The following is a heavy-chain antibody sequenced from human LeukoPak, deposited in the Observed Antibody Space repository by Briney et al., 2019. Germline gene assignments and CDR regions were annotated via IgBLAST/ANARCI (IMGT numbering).Heavy chain of an antibody. J-gene: IGHJ4*02. V-gene: IGHV3-21*04. CDR3: ATYRQVLLPFES. CDR2: IFPSGGEI. CDR1: GFKFSSYS. D-gene: IGHD2-8*02. Sequence: PGGSLRLSCAASGFKFSSYSMKWVRQPPGKGLEWVSSIFPSGGEIHYADSVRGRFTISRDNSKSTLSLQMNSLRAEDTAIYYCATYRQVLLPFESWGQGTLVTVSS.